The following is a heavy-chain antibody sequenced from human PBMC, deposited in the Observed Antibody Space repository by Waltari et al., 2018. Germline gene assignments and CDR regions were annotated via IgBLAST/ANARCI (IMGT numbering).Heavy chain of an antibody. CDR3: ARAPKPGVVAASPFDY. J-gene: IGHJ4*02. CDR2: IYYNERT. D-gene: IGHD2-15*01. CDR1: GFTVSNNY. V-gene: IGHV3-53*01. Sequence: EVQLVESGGGLIQPGGSLRLSCAASGFTVSNNYVSWVRQAPGKGLEWVSTIYYNERTDYADSVKGRFTISRDTSKNQFSLKVNSVTAADTAAYFCARAPKPGVVAASPFDYWGQGTLVTVSS.